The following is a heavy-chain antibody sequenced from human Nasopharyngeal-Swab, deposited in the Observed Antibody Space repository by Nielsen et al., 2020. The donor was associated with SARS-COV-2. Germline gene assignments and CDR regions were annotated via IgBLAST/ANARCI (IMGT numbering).Heavy chain of an antibody. V-gene: IGHV3-74*03. J-gene: IGHJ4*02. CDR3: VKGSDY. CDR2: VNGDGTLI. CDR1: GCTFITSW. Sequence: GEAMKISCVASGCTFITSWMHGVRQTPGEGLVWVARVNGDGTLITYADSVKGRFTVSRDNAKNTLYLQMNNLRAEDAAIYYCVKGSDYWGQGTLVTVSS.